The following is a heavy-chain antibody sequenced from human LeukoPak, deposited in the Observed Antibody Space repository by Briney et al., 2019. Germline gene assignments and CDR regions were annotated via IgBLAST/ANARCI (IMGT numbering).Heavy chain of an antibody. D-gene: IGHD5-24*01. Sequence: ASVTVSFKASGYTFTNYYMHWLRQAPGQGLDWMGLINPSGGSKSYAQKFQGRVTVTRDTPTSTVYMELGSLRPEDTAVYYCAREMATPRGYYFDYWGQGTPVTVSS. CDR1: GYTFTNYY. CDR2: INPSGGSK. CDR3: AREMATPRGYYFDY. J-gene: IGHJ4*02. V-gene: IGHV1-46*01.